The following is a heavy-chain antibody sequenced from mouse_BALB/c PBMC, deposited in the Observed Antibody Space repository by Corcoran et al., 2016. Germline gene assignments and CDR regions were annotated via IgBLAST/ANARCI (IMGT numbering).Heavy chain of an antibody. CDR3: ARGSTTWGYYAMDY. CDR2: IDPANGNT. Sequence: EVQLQQSGAELVKPGASVKLSCTASGFNIKDTYMHWVKQRPEQGLEWIGRIDPANGNTKYDPKFQGKATITADTSSNTAYLQLSSLTSEDTAVYYCARGSTTWGYYAMDYWGQGTSVTVSS. CDR1: GFNIKDTY. J-gene: IGHJ4*01. V-gene: IGHV14-3*02. D-gene: IGHD2-14*01.